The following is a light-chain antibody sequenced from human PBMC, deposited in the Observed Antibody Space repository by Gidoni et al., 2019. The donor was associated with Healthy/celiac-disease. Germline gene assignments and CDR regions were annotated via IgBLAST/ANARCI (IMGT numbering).Light chain of an antibody. J-gene: IGLJ2*01. CDR1: KLGDKY. CDR3: QAWDSSTGV. Sequence: SYELTHPPSVSVSPGQTASITCSGDKLGDKYACWYQQKPGQSPVLVIYQDRKRPPGIPERFSGSNSGNTATLTISGTQAMDEADYYCQAWDSSTGVFGGGTKLTVL. CDR2: QDR. V-gene: IGLV3-1*01.